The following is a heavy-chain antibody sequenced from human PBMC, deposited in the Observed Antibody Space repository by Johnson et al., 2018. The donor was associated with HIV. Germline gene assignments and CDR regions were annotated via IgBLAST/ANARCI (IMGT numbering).Heavy chain of an antibody. CDR1: GFTFSSYA. V-gene: IGHV3-30*04. J-gene: IGHJ3*02. D-gene: IGHD4-17*01. CDR3: ARVTSPVTTARYGAFDI. Sequence: QVQLVESGGGVVQPGRSLRLSCVASGFTFSSYAMHWVRQAPGKGLEWVAVISYDGKNKYYADSVKGRFTISRDNSKNTRDLQINSLRAEDTAIYYCARVTSPVTTARYGAFDIWGQGTMVTVSS. CDR2: ISYDGKNK.